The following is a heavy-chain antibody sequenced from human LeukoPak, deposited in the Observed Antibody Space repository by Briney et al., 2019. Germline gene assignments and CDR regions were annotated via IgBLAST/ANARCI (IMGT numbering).Heavy chain of an antibody. CDR2: ISASGGGT. J-gene: IGHJ3*02. D-gene: IGHD5-12*01. CDR3: AKLYSDYDWDDAFDI. CDR1: GFTFSSYA. V-gene: IGHV3-23*01. Sequence: GSLLLSCAASGFTFSSYAMSWVRQAPGKGLEWVSAISASGGGTYSADSVKGRFTISRDNSKNTLYLQMNSLRAEDTAVYYCAKLYSDYDWDDAFDIWGQGTMVTVSS.